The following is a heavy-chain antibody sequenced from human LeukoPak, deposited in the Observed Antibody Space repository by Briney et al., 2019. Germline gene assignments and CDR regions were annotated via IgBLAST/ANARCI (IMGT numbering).Heavy chain of an antibody. CDR2: IIPIFGTA. CDR3: ARGNTQYDFWSGYFSSGVPVWNYMDV. CDR1: GDTFRNYT. J-gene: IGHJ6*03. D-gene: IGHD3-3*01. V-gene: IGHV1-69*13. Sequence: ASVKVSCKASGDTFRNYTINWVRQAPGQGLEWMGGIIPIFGTANYAQKFQGRVTITADESTSTAYMELSSLRSEDTAVYYCARGNTQYDFWSGYFSSGVPVWNYMDVWGKGTTVTVSS.